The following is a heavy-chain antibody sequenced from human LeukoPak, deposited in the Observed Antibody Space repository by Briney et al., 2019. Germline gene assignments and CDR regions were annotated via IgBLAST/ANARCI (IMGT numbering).Heavy chain of an antibody. CDR1: GDSVSSNSAT. V-gene: IGHV6-1*01. CDR3: ARDGSGRVPEMSAPDY. D-gene: IGHD3-10*01. J-gene: IGHJ4*02. CDR2: TYYRSKWYT. Sequence: SQTLSLTCAISGDSVSSNSATWNWIRQSPSRGLEWLGRTYYRSKWYTDSAVSVKSRITISPDTSKQQFSLQLSSVTPEDTAVYYCARDGSGRVPEMSAPDYWGQGTLVTVSS.